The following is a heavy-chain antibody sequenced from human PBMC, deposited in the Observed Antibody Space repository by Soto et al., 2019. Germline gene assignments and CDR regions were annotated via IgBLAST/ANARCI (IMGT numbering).Heavy chain of an antibody. J-gene: IGHJ4*02. Sequence: PWGSLRLSCSAYEFPFSSYAMHWVRQAPGKGLEYVSAISSNGCSTYYADSVKGRFTISRENSKNTLYLQMSSLRAEDTVLYYCVMLKDVLLWFGYFDYWGQGTLVSVSS. D-gene: IGHD3-10*01. CDR2: ISSNGCST. CDR1: EFPFSSYA. V-gene: IGHV3-64D*06. CDR3: VMLKDVLLWFGYFDY.